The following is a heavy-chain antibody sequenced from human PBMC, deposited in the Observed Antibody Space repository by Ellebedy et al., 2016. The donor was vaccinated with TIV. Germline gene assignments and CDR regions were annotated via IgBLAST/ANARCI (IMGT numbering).Heavy chain of an antibody. D-gene: IGHD3-3*01. V-gene: IGHV3-7*03. Sequence: GGSLRLSXAASGFTFSNYYMTWVRQAPGKGLEYMANINPHGSEKLYVDSVKGRFTISRDNVRNFLFLQMDSLRAEDTAIYYCAAEWQSGYWGQGTLVTVSS. CDR1: GFTFSNYY. CDR3: AAEWQSGY. CDR2: INPHGSEK. J-gene: IGHJ4*02.